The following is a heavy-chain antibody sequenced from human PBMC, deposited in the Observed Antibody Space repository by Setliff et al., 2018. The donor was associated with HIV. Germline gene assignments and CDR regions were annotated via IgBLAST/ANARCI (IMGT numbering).Heavy chain of an antibody. J-gene: IGHJ4*02. V-gene: IGHV4-61*09. Sequence: SETLSLTCTVSGGSISSGTSYWSWIRQPAGKGLEWIGHIYTIGSTNYNPSLKSRVTISKDTSKNQFSLKLSSVTAADTAVYYCAKGAYQYYDSSAYYQGNFDYWGQGTLVTVSS. D-gene: IGHD3-22*01. CDR3: AKGAYQYYDSSAYYQGNFDY. CDR1: GGSISSGTSY. CDR2: IYTIGST.